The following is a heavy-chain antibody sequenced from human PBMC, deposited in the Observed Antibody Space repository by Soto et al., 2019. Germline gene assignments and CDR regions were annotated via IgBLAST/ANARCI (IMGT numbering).Heavy chain of an antibody. J-gene: IGHJ6*03. CDR2: IYYSGST. CDR1: GGSISSYY. CDR3: ARGSQYYSYYYVDV. Sequence: SETLSLTCTVSGGSISSYYWSWIRQPPGKGLEWIGYIYYSGSTNYNPSLKSRVTISVDTSKNQFSLKLSSVTAADTAVYYCARGSQYYSYYYVDVWGKGTTVTVSS. V-gene: IGHV4-59*01.